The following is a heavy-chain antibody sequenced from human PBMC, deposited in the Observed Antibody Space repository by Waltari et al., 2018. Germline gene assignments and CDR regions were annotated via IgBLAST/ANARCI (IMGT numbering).Heavy chain of an antibody. V-gene: IGHV4-38-2*02. CDR1: GYSISSGYY. D-gene: IGHD1-26*01. Sequence: QVQLQESGPGLVKPSETLSLTCGVSGYSISSGYYWGWIRQPPGKGLEWIGTIDHSGSTYYNPSLKSRVTISVDTSKNQFSLKLSSVTAADTAVYYCAREEGSGSYSDYWYFDLWGRGTLVTVSS. J-gene: IGHJ2*01. CDR2: IDHSGST. CDR3: AREEGSGSYSDYWYFDL.